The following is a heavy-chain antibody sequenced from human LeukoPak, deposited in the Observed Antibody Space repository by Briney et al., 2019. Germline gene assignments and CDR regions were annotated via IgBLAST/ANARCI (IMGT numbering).Heavy chain of an antibody. D-gene: IGHD6-19*01. J-gene: IGHJ4*02. CDR3: ARDRSSGASIAVAGTPLF. CDR2: INSDGSST. Sequence: PGGSLRLSCAASGFTFSNYWMHWVRQAPGKGLVWVSRINSDGSSTTYADSVKGRSTISRDNAKNTLYLQMNSLRAEDTAVYYCARDRSSGASIAVAGTPLFWGQGTLVTVSS. CDR1: GFTFSNYW. V-gene: IGHV3-74*01.